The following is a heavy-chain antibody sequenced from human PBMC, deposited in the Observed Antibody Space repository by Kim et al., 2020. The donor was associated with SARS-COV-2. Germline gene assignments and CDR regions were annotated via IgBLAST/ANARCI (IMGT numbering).Heavy chain of an antibody. CDR2: FDPEDGET. J-gene: IGHJ6*02. Sequence: ASVKVSCKVSGYTLTELSMHWVRQAPGKGLEWMGGFDPEDGETIYAQKFQGRVTMTEDTSTDTAYMELSSLRSEDTAVYYCATGVAVAGTPVYYYYYYGMDVGGQGTTVTVSS. CDR1: GYTLTELS. D-gene: IGHD6-19*01. V-gene: IGHV1-24*01. CDR3: ATGVAVAGTPVYYYYYYGMDV.